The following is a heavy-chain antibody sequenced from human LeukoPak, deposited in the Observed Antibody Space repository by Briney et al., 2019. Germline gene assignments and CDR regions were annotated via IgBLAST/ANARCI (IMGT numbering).Heavy chain of an antibody. J-gene: IGHJ4*02. CDR2: IYYSGTT. Sequence: PSETLSLTCTVSGGSISSSSYYWVWIRQPPGKGLEWIGGIYYSGTTYYNPSLKSRLTISVATSKSQFSLKLSSVTAADTAVYYCARRGSSWYYGYFDYWGQGTLVTVSS. V-gene: IGHV4-39*01. D-gene: IGHD6-13*01. CDR1: GGSISSSSYY. CDR3: ARRGSSWYYGYFDY.